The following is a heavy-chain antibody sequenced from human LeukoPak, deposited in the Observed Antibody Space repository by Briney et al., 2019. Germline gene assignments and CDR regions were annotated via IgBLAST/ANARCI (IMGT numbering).Heavy chain of an antibody. CDR3: ATEVVVVPAAIGWFDP. D-gene: IGHD2-2*01. CDR2: IIPIFGTA. CDR1: GGTFSSYA. J-gene: IGHJ5*02. Sequence: SVKVSCKASGGTFSSYAISWVRQAPGQGLEWMGGIIPIFGTANYAQKFQGRVTITADESTSTAYMELSSLRSEDTAVYYCATEVVVVPAAIGWFDPWGQGTLVTVSS. V-gene: IGHV1-69*13.